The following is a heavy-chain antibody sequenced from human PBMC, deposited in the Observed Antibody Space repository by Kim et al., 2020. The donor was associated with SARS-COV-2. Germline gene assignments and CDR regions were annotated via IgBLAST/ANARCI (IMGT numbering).Heavy chain of an antibody. D-gene: IGHD6-6*01. V-gene: IGHV3-43D*03. CDR1: GFTYDNYA. CDR3: ARASPDYYYAMDV. Sequence: GGSLRLFCAASGFTYDNYAMHWVRQAPGRGLEWVSTISWHGGRTYYADSVKGRFTISRDKSKNSLYLQMNTLRGEDSAFYYCARASPDYYYAMDVWGQGT. CDR2: ISWHGGRT. J-gene: IGHJ6*02.